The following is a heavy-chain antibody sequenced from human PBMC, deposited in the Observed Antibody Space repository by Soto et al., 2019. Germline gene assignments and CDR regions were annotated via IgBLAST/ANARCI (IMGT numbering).Heavy chain of an antibody. CDR2: IFPDDSDT. CDR3: ARLDYGSGTPHFDV. CDR1: GYSFTSYW. Sequence: LGESLKISCQVSGYSFTSYWIGWVRQMSGKGLEWMAMIFPDDSDTRYSPSFQGRVTISVDKSTSTASLQWHSLEASDTAMYYCARLDYGSGTPHFDVWGQGTQVTVSS. J-gene: IGHJ4*02. D-gene: IGHD3-10*01. V-gene: IGHV5-51*01.